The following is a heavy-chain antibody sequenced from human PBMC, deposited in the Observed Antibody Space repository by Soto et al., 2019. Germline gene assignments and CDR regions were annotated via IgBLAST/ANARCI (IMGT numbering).Heavy chain of an antibody. CDR2: TYYRSKWYN. CDR1: EDSVSSNSAA. V-gene: IGHV6-1*01. Sequence: SQTLSLTCAISEDSVSSNSAAWNWIRQSPSRGLEWLGRTYYRSKWYNDYAVSVKSRITINPDTSKNQFSLQLNSVTPEDTAVYYCARGLDLRHEDYYYGMDVWGQGTTVTVSS. D-gene: IGHD3-9*01. CDR3: ARGLDLRHEDYYYGMDV. J-gene: IGHJ6*02.